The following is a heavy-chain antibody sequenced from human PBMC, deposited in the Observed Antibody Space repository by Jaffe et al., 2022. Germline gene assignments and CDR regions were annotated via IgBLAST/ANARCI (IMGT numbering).Heavy chain of an antibody. Sequence: EVQLVESGGGLVQPGGSLKLSCAASGLTFSASAIHWVRQASGKGLEWVGRIRNKANGYATTYAPSLKGRFTVSRDDSKNTAYLQMNSLRTDDTAVYYCITLTGISGTAAFDIWGQGTMVTVSS. CDR3: ITLTGISGTAAFDI. J-gene: IGHJ3*02. CDR1: GLTFSASA. CDR2: IRNKANGYAT. V-gene: IGHV3-73*02. D-gene: IGHD1-7*01.